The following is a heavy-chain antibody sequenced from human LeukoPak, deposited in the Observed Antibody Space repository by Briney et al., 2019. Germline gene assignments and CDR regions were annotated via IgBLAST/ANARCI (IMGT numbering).Heavy chain of an antibody. V-gene: IGHV1-2*02. Sequence: ASVKVSCKASGYTFTGYYMHWVRQAPGQGLEWMGWINPNSGGTNYAQKFQGRVTMTRDTSISTAYMGLSRLRSDDTAVYYCAKGYYDSSGGEWFDPWGQGTLVTVSS. CDR1: GYTFTGYY. CDR3: AKGYYDSSGGEWFDP. CDR2: INPNSGGT. J-gene: IGHJ5*02. D-gene: IGHD3-22*01.